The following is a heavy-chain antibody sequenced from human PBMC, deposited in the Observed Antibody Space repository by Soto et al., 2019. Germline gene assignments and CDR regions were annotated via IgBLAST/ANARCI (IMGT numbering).Heavy chain of an antibody. CDR1: GLTFRSCA. Sequence: EVQLLQSGGGLVQPGGSLRLSCAASGLTFRSCAMSWVRQAPGMGLEWVSTISGGGGGTYYADSVKGRFTISRDNSKNTLYLQMNSLRAEDTAVYYCAKARGASTAYDFDCWGQGIPVAVSS. CDR3: AKARGASTAYDFDC. CDR2: ISGGGGGT. J-gene: IGHJ4*02. D-gene: IGHD5-12*01. V-gene: IGHV3-23*01.